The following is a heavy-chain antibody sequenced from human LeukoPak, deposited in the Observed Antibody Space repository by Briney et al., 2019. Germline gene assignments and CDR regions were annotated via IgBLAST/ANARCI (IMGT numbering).Heavy chain of an antibody. Sequence: GASVKVSCKASGYTFINYGISWVRQAPGQGLEWMGWISGYNGNTKYAQRLQGRVTMTTDTSTSTAYMELRSLRSDDTAVYYRARVGPHRKMATTRYHFDYWGQGTLVTVSS. V-gene: IGHV1-18*01. J-gene: IGHJ4*02. D-gene: IGHD5-24*01. CDR2: ISGYNGNT. CDR3: ARVGPHRKMATTRYHFDY. CDR1: GYTFINYG.